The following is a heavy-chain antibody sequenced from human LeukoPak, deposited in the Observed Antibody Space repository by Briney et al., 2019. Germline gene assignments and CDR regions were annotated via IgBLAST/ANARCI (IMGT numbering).Heavy chain of an antibody. V-gene: IGHV4-59*12. CDR3: ARDTQPGASVARFDY. Sequence: SETLSLTCTVSGGSISSYYWSWVRQPPGKGLEWIGEIYHSGSTNYNPSLKSRVTISVDKSKNQFSLKLSSVTAADTAVYYCARDTQPGASVARFDYWGQGTLVTVSS. J-gene: IGHJ4*02. CDR2: IYHSGST. CDR1: GGSISSYY. D-gene: IGHD1-14*01.